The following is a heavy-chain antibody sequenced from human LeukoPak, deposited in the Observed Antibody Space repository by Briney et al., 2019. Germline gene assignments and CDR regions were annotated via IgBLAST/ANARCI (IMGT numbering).Heavy chain of an antibody. J-gene: IGHJ4*02. CDR1: GSIFNSYW. V-gene: IGHV5-51*01. D-gene: IGHD2-15*01. CDR3: ARRSGGFDY. Sequence: KLGASLKISCKGSGSIFNSYWIGWVRQLPGKGLEWMGIIYPGDSDTRYSPSFQGQVTISADKSISTAYLQWSSLKASDTAMYYCARRSGGFDYWGQGTLVTVSS. CDR2: IYPGDSDT.